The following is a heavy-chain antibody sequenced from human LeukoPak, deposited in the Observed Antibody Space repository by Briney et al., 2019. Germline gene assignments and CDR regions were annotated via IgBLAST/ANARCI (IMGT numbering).Heavy chain of an antibody. V-gene: IGHV4-34*01. D-gene: IGHD6-25*01. CDR1: RGSFSGYY. CDR3: ARGGRSGGGDRYYYGMDV. Sequence: SETLSLTCAVYRGSFSGYYWSWIRQPRGKGLEWIGEINHSGSTNYNPSIKSRVTISVDMSKHQFSLKLSSVTAADTAVYYCARGGRSGGGDRYYYGMDVWGKGTTVTVSS. J-gene: IGHJ6*04. CDR2: INHSGST.